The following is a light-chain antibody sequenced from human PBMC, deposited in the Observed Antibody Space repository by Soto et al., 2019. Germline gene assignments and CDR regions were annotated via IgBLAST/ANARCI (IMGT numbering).Light chain of an antibody. Sequence: DVVMTQTPLSLSGAPGQPSAVSCNSSHRLLHITGETFLFWYLQKPGQSPQLLIYEVSTRVSGVPDRFSGSGSGTDFTLEISRVETGDVGIYHCMQSTQLPPTFGQGTRLEIK. V-gene: IGKV2D-29*02. CDR3: MQSTQLPPT. CDR2: EVS. CDR1: HRLLHITGETF. J-gene: IGKJ5*01.